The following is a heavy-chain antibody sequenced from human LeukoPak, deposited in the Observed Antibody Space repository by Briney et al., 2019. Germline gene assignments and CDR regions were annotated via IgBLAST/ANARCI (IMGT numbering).Heavy chain of an antibody. J-gene: IGHJ4*02. V-gene: IGHV1-69*13. CDR3: ARAARVVATKYYYDSSGYHLVY. D-gene: IGHD3-22*01. Sequence: ASMKVSCKASGYTFTDYYMHWVRQAPGQGLEWMGGIIPIFGTANYAQKFQGRVTITADESTSTGYMGLSSLRSEDTAVYYCARAARVVATKYYYDSSGYHLVYWGQGTLVTVSS. CDR2: IIPIFGTA. CDR1: GYTFTDYY.